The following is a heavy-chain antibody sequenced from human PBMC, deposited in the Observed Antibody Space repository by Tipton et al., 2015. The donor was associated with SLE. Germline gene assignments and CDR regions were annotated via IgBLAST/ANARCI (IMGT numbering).Heavy chain of an antibody. V-gene: IGHV4-59*02. D-gene: IGHD6-6*01. J-gene: IGHJ5*02. Sequence: TLSLTCSVSGVSVNNYYWTWVRQPPGKGLEWIGYIYYSGSTNYNPSLKSRVTISEDTSKNQVSLRLTSVTAADTAVYYCARVDPRRSSAGLYDPRGQGTLVTVSS. CDR3: ARVDPRRSSAGLYDP. CDR2: IYYSGST. CDR1: GVSVNNYY.